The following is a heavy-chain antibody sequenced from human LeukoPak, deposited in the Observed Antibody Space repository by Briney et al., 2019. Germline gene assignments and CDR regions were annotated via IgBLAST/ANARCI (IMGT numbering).Heavy chain of an antibody. Sequence: GGSLRLSCAASGFTFSSYWMNWVRQAPGKGLEWVANIKQDGSETYYVDSVKGRFTISRDNAKNSLYLQMNSLRAEDTAVYYCAELGITMIGGVWGKGTTVTISS. CDR1: GFTFSSYW. D-gene: IGHD3-10*02. CDR3: AELGITMIGGV. V-gene: IGHV3-7*01. CDR2: IKQDGSET. J-gene: IGHJ6*04.